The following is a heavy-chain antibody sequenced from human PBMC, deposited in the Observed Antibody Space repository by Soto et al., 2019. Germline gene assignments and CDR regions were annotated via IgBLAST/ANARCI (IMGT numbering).Heavy chain of an antibody. V-gene: IGHV4-59*01. CDR1: GGSISSYY. J-gene: IGHJ5*02. CDR2: IYYSGST. D-gene: IGHD3-22*01. Sequence: SETLSLTCTVSGGSISSYYWSWIRQPPGKGLEWIGYIYYSGSTNYNPSLKSRVTISVDTSKNQFSLKLSAVTAADTAVYYCSRGYDGSGYDHSWFDPWGQGTLVTVSS. CDR3: SRGYDGSGYDHSWFDP.